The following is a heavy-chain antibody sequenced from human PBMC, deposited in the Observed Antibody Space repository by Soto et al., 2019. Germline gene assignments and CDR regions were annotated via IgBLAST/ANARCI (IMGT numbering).Heavy chain of an antibody. V-gene: IGHV3-48*03. D-gene: IGHD1-1*01. CDR2: ISAGGNII. CDR1: GFTFSSYE. J-gene: IGHJ4*02. CDR3: AGHLTTTKGG. Sequence: GGSLRLSCLASGFTFSSYEMNWVRQAPGMGPEWISYISAGGNIIKYADSVKGRFTISRDNAKNSLYLQMNSLRAEDTAVYYCAGHLTTTKGGWGQGTLCTASS.